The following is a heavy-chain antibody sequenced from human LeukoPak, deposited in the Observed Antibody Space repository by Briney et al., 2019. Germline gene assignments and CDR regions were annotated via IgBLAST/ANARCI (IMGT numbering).Heavy chain of an antibody. Sequence: ASVKVSCKASGYTFTSYGISWVRQTPGQGLEWMGWISAYNGNTNYAQKLQGRVTMTTDTSTSTAYMELRSLRSDDTAVHYCASYCSGGSCYPYDAFDIWGQGTMVTVSS. J-gene: IGHJ3*02. CDR2: ISAYNGNT. D-gene: IGHD2-15*01. V-gene: IGHV1-18*04. CDR3: ASYCSGGSCYPYDAFDI. CDR1: GYTFTSYG.